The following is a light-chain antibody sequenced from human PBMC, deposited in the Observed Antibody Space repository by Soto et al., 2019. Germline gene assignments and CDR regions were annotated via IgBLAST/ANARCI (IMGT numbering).Light chain of an antibody. CDR2: RNN. J-gene: IGLJ3*02. CDR1: SSNIGSNY. CDR3: AAWDDSLSGPNWV. V-gene: IGLV1-47*01. Sequence: QSVLTQPPSASGTPGQRVTISCSGSSSNIGSNYVYWYQQLPGTAPKLLIYRNNQRPSGVPDRFSGSKSGTSAPLAISGLRSEDEADYYCAAWDDSLSGPNWVFGGGTKLTVL.